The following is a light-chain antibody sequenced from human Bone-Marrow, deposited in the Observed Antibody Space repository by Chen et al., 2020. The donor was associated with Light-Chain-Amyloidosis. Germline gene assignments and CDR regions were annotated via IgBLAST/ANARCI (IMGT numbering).Light chain of an antibody. J-gene: IGLJ2*01. CDR1: DLQTKY. CDR3: QSADSSGTYEVI. V-gene: IGLV3-25*03. Sequence: SVSVSPGQTARITCSGDDLQTKYVYWYQQKPGQAPVLGIHRDTERPSGISERFSGSSSGTTATLTISGVQAEDEADYHCQSADSSGTYEVIFGGGTKLTVL. CDR2: RDT.